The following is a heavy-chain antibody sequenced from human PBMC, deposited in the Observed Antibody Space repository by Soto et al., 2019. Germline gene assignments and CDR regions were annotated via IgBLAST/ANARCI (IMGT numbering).Heavy chain of an antibody. Sequence: QVPLVQSGAEVKKPGASVKVSCKASGYTFTSYAMHWVRQAPGQRLEWMGWINAGNGNTKYSQKFQGRVTITRDTSASTAYMELSSLRSDDSALDHCARGGIYFFVSGMDVWGQGTTVTVSS. D-gene: IGHD1-26*01. CDR2: INAGNGNT. CDR3: ARGGIYFFVSGMDV. CDR1: GYTFTSYA. J-gene: IGHJ6*02. V-gene: IGHV1-3*01.